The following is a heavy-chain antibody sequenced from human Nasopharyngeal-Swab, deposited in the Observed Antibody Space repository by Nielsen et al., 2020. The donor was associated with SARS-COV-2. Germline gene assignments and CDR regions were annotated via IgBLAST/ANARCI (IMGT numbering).Heavy chain of an antibody. J-gene: IGHJ5*02. CDR3: ARDVTMVRGAQYNWFDP. V-gene: IGHV4-61*02. CDR2: IYTSGST. Sequence: LRLSCTVSGGSISSSSYYWSWIRQPAGKGLEWIGRIYTSGSTNYNPSLKSRVTISVDTSKNQFSLKLSSVTAADTAVYYCARDVTMVRGAQYNWFDPWGQGTLVTVSS. CDR1: GGSISSSSYY. D-gene: IGHD3-10*01.